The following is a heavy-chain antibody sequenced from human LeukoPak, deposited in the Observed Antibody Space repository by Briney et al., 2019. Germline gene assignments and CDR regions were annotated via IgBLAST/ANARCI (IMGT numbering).Heavy chain of an antibody. V-gene: IGHV3-23*01. D-gene: IGHD3-22*01. CDR2: ISGTGGST. Sequence: GGSLRLSCTASGLTFSSYVMSWVRQAPGKGLEWVSTISGTGGSTFYTDSVKGRFTISRDNSKSTMYLQMNSLRAEDTATYYCSPPRGDSSGYYYVYWGQGTLVTVSS. J-gene: IGHJ4*02. CDR3: SPPRGDSSGYYYVY. CDR1: GLTFSSYV.